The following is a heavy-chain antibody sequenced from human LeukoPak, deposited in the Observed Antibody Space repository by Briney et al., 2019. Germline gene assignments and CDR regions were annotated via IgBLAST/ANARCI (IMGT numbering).Heavy chain of an antibody. V-gene: IGHV4-59*08. CDR3: AIHVDGFNNIDAFDI. CDR1: GVAISTHY. CDR2: IYYGGST. D-gene: IGHD1-14*01. J-gene: IGHJ3*02. Sequence: AETLSLTCSVSGVAISTHYWSWIRQPPGKGLEWIGYIYYGGSTNYNPSLKSPVTISVDTSKNQFSLKLRSVTAADMAVYHCAIHVDGFNNIDAFDIWGQGTMVTVSS.